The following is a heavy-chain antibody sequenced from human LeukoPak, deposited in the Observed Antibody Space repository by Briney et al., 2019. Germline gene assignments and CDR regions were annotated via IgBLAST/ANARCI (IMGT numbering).Heavy chain of an antibody. Sequence: GESLKISCKGSGYSFTSYWLGWVRQLPGKGLEWMGIIYPGDSDTRYSPSFQGQVTISADKSISTAYLQWSSLKASDTAMYYCARRMNYYDSGEGFDYWGQGTLVTVSP. CDR1: GYSFTSYW. D-gene: IGHD3-22*01. CDR2: IYPGDSDT. J-gene: IGHJ4*02. V-gene: IGHV5-51*01. CDR3: ARRMNYYDSGEGFDY.